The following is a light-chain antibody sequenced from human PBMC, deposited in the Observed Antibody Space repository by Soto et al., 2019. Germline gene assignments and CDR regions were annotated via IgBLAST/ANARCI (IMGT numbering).Light chain of an antibody. CDR1: QTVSNK. V-gene: IGKV3-11*01. CDR3: HQRKSWPRT. Sequence: EIVLTQSPANLSSSPGERATLSCRASQTVSNKLAWYQHKPGQAPRLLIYDTSNRATGIPARFSGSGSGTDFTLTISSREPEDFAVYYCHQRKSWPRTFGQGTKVDIK. J-gene: IGKJ1*01. CDR2: DTS.